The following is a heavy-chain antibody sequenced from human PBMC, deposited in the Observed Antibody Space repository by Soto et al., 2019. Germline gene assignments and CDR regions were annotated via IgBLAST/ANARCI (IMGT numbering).Heavy chain of an antibody. CDR1: GGSISSSSYY. V-gene: IGHV4-39*01. Sequence: SETLSLTCTVSGGSISSSSYYWGWIRQPPGKGLEWIGSIYYSGSTYYNPSLKSRVTISVDTSKNQFSLKLSSVTAADTAVYYCARLPAVAGTTFYFDYWGQGTLVTVSS. CDR3: ARLPAVAGTTFYFDY. CDR2: IYYSGST. J-gene: IGHJ4*02. D-gene: IGHD6-19*01.